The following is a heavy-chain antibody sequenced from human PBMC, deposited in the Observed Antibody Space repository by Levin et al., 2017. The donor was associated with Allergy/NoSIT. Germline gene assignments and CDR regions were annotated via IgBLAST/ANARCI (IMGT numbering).Heavy chain of an antibody. Sequence: GESLKISCAVSGLTFSDDWMNWVRQAPGKGLEWVGHIKRKSDGGTTAYAAPVKGRFTISRDDSIKTLYLQMDSLKTEDTALYYCTSDREMSSGQAFDYWSQGTLVTVSP. V-gene: IGHV3-15*01. CDR2: IKRKSDGGTT. D-gene: IGHD6-19*01. CDR1: GLTFSDDW. CDR3: TSDREMSSGQAFDY. J-gene: IGHJ4*02.